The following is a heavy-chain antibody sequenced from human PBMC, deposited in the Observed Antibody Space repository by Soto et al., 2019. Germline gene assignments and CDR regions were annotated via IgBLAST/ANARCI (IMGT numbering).Heavy chain of an antibody. D-gene: IGHD5-18*01. CDR3: ARDRGYSDAWAFDI. CDR1: GFTFGSFS. CDR2: VSSSSTTM. V-gene: IGHV3-48*02. J-gene: IGHJ3*02. Sequence: GGSLRLSCAASGFTFGSFSLNWVRQAPGKGPEWVSYVSSSSTTMYYADSVKGRFTISRDNAKNSLYLQMNSLRDEDTAVYYCARDRGYSDAWAFDIWGQGTMVTV.